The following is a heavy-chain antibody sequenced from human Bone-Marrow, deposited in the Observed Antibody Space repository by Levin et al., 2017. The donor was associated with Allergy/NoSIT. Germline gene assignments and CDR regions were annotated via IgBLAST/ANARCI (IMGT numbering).Heavy chain of an antibody. V-gene: IGHV4-59*08. D-gene: IGHD2-15*01. CDR1: GDSISSYY. CDR3: ARRFCSGDTCYSGSHGMDG. Sequence: PGGSLRLSCTVSGDSISSYYWSWIRQPPGKGLEWIGYIYHSGSTKYNPSLKSRVTISVDTSKNQFSQKLNSVTAADTAVYYCARRFCSGDTCYSGSHGMDGWGQGTTVTVSS. J-gene: IGHJ6*02. CDR2: IYHSGST.